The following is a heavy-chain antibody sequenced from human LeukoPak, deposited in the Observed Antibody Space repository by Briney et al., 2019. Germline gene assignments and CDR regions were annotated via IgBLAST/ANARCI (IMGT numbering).Heavy chain of an antibody. CDR2: IYYSGST. V-gene: IGHV4-31*03. Sequence: SETLSLTCTVSGGSISSGGYYWSWIRQHPGKGLEWIGYIYYSGSTYYNPSLKSRVTISVDTSKNQFSLKLSSVTAADTAVYYCARGHIVVVPAAIFDYWGQGTLVTVSS. CDR3: ARGHIVVVPAAIFDY. D-gene: IGHD2-2*02. J-gene: IGHJ4*02. CDR1: GGSISSGGYY.